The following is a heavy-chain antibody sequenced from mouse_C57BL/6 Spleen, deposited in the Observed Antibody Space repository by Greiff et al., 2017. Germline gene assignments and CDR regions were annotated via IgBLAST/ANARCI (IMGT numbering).Heavy chain of an antibody. CDR3: ARGGGSNYDYAMDY. J-gene: IGHJ4*01. CDR1: GYTFTSYW. D-gene: IGHD2-5*01. V-gene: IGHV1-7*01. CDR2: ISPSSGYT. Sequence: VQLQQSGAELAKPGASLKLSCTASGYTFTSYWMHWVRQRPGQGLEWIGYISPSSGYTKYNHKFKDKSTLTADKSSSTAYMQLSSLTYEDTAVYYCARGGGSNYDYAMDYWGQGTSVTVSS.